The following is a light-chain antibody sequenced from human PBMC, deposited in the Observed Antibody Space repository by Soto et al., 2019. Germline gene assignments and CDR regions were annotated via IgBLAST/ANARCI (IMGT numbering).Light chain of an antibody. CDR2: GAS. CDR1: QSVRSN. Sequence: EIVMTQSPATLSASPGERATLSCRASQSVRSNLAWYQQKPGQAPRLLIYGASSRATGLPDRFSGSGSGTDFTLTISRLEPEDFAVYYCQQYGSSPRTFGQGTKVDIK. J-gene: IGKJ1*01. CDR3: QQYGSSPRT. V-gene: IGKV3-20*01.